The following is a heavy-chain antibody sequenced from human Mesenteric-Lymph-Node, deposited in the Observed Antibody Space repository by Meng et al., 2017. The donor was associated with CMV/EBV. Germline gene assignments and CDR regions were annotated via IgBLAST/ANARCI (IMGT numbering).Heavy chain of an antibody. V-gene: IGHV4-34*01. J-gene: IGHJ4*02. CDR3: ARGSSYDILTGYFDY. CDR2: INHSGST. CDR1: GGSFVGYY. Sequence: VQFPQWGACLLNPSESLSRKCAVYGGSFVGYYWNWIRQAPERGLEWIGEINHSGSTTYNPSFTSRIIISVDTSTNQISLNMSSVTAADTAVYYCARGSSYDILTGYFDYWGQGALVTVSS. D-gene: IGHD3-9*01.